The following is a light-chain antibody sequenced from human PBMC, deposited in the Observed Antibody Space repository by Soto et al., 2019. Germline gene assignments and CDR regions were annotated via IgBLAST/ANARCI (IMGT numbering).Light chain of an antibody. J-gene: IGLJ2*01. CDR3: QVLDTSSDHPHVV. Sequence: SYVLTQPPSVSVAPGQTARITCGGNNIGSKSVHWCQQKPGQAPVLVVYDVSDRPSGIPERFSGSNSENTATLTITRVEAGDEADYYCQVLDTSSDHPHVVFGGGTKLTVL. V-gene: IGLV3-21*02. CDR1: NIGSKS. CDR2: DVS.